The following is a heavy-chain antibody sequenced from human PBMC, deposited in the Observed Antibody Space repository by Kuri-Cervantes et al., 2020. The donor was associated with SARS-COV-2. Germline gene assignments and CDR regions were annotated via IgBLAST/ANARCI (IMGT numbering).Heavy chain of an antibody. CDR1: GFSLTTSGMC. Sequence: SGPTLVKPTQTLTLTCTFSGFSLTTSGMCVAWIRQPPGKALEWLARIDWDDDKRYGPSLKSRLTITKDTSKNQVVLTMTNMDPVDTATYYCAHRLNGIWGPYFDYWGQGTLVTVSS. CDR3: AHRLNGIWGPYFDY. D-gene: IGHD2-15*01. J-gene: IGHJ4*02. CDR2: IDWDDDK. V-gene: IGHV2-5*05.